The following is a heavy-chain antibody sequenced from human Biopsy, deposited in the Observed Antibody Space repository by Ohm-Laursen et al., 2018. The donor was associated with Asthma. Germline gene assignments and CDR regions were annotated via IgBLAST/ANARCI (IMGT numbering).Heavy chain of an antibody. D-gene: IGHD3-9*01. V-gene: IGHV1-3*01. Sequence: ASVKVSCKASGYTFINYAIHWVRQAPGQRLEWMGWINAGNGNTKYSQKFQGRVTITRDTSASTAYMDLSSLRSEDTAVYYCARTYYDFLTGQVNDVFAIWGQGTMVTVSS. J-gene: IGHJ3*02. CDR2: INAGNGNT. CDR3: ARTYYDFLTGQVNDVFAI. CDR1: GYTFINYA.